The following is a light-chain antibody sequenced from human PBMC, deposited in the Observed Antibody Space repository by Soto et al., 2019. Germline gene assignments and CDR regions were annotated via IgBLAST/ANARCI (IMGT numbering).Light chain of an antibody. CDR2: NVY. CDR1: SSDVGAYNF. CDR3: SAYTVRRPGV. Sequence: QSVLPQPASVSGSPGQAITISCTGTSSDVGAYNFVSWHQQHPGKAPKLMIYNVYDRPSGISYRFSGSKSGNTASLTISGLQCEDEADYYCSAYTVRRPGVFGPGTNLTVL. V-gene: IGLV2-14*03. J-gene: IGLJ1*01.